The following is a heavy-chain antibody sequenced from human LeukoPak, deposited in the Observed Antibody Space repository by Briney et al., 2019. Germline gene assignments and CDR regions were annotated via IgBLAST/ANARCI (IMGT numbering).Heavy chain of an antibody. CDR2: INHSGST. Sequence: SETLSLTCTVSGGSISSYYWSWIRQPPGKGLEWIGEINHSGSTNYNPSLKSRVTISVDTSKNQFSLKLSSVTAADTAVYYCARGGEGATYFDYWGQGTLVTVSS. J-gene: IGHJ4*02. V-gene: IGHV4-34*01. CDR3: ARGGEGATYFDY. CDR1: GGSISSYY. D-gene: IGHD1-26*01.